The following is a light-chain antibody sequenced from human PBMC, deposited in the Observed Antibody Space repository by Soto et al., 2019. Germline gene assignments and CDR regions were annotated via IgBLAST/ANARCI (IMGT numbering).Light chain of an antibody. J-gene: IGKJ5*01. CDR3: QQYGSSPIT. CDR2: GAS. V-gene: IGKV3-20*01. Sequence: EIVLTQSPGTLSLSPWEGAALSASASQSVSSNYLAWYQQKPGQAPRLLIYGASNRATGIPDRFSGSGSGTDFTLTISRLEREDFAVYYCQQYGSSPITFGQGTRLEIK. CDR1: QSVSSNY.